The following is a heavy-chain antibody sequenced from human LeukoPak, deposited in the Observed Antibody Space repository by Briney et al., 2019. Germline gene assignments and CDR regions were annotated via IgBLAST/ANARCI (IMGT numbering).Heavy chain of an antibody. Sequence: SETLSLTCSVSGDSLSRGGYYWSWIRQHPGRGLEYIGYIYHTGGTYYNPSLKSRVTISVDTSNNQFSLKLNSVSAADTAVYYCARSGYCSGGNCYSNNAFDIWGQGTVVTVSS. J-gene: IGHJ3*02. CDR2: IYHTGGT. CDR3: ARSGYCSGGNCYSNNAFDI. D-gene: IGHD2-15*01. CDR1: GDSLSRGGYY. V-gene: IGHV4-31*03.